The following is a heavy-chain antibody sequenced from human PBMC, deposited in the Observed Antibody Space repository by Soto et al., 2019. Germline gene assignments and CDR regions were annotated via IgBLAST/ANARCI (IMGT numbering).Heavy chain of an antibody. D-gene: IGHD7-27*01. V-gene: IGHV5-51*01. CDR3: ARLFTLQTGYYFDY. CDR1: GYSLTSYC. Sequence: PGEPLKISGWSSGYSLTSYCIGWVRQMPGKGLEWMGIIYPGDSDTRYSPSFQGQVTISADKSISTAYLQWSSLKASDTAMYYCARLFTLQTGYYFDYWGQGTLVTVSS. CDR2: IYPGDSDT. J-gene: IGHJ4*02.